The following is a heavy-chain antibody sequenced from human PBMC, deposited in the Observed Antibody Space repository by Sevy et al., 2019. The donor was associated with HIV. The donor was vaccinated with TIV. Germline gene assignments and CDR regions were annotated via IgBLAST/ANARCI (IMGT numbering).Heavy chain of an antibody. V-gene: IGHV4-59*01. Sequence: SETLSRTCTVSGDAISGYYWSWIRQPPGKGLEWIGYIYYSGSTNYNPSLKSRVTISEDTSKNQFSLKLTSVTTADTAVYYCARTYSYYYYAMDVWGQGTTVTVSS. J-gene: IGHJ6*02. CDR1: GDAISGYY. CDR2: IYYSGST. CDR3: ARTYSYYYYAMDV. D-gene: IGHD3-16*02.